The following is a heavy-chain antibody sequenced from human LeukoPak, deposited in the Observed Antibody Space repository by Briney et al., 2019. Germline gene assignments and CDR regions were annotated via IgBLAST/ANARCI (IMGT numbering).Heavy chain of an antibody. CDR2: ISYDGSNK. CDR1: GFTFSSYA. J-gene: IGHJ4*02. CDR3: ARNENSGWGYFDY. V-gene: IGHV3-30*04. Sequence: GGSLRLSCAASGFTFSSYAMHWVRQAPGKGLEWVAVISYDGSNKYYADSVKGRFTISRDNSKNTLYLQMNSLRAEDTAVYYCARNENSGWGYFDYWGQGTLVTVSS. D-gene: IGHD5-12*01.